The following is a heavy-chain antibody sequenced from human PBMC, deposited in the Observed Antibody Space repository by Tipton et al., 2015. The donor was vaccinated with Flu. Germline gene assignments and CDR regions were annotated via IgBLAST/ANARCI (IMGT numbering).Heavy chain of an antibody. D-gene: IGHD6-13*01. CDR1: GGSISSGGYS. CDR2: IFHSGST. J-gene: IGHJ4*02. CDR3: AGEIFSYSSSWYDY. V-gene: IGHV4-30-2*01. Sequence: GLVKPSQTLSLTCAVSGGSISSGGYSWSWIRQPPGKGLEWIGYIFHSGSTYYNPSLKSRVTISVDRSKNQFSLKLSSVTAADTAVYYCAGEIFSYSSSWYDYWGQGTLVTVSS.